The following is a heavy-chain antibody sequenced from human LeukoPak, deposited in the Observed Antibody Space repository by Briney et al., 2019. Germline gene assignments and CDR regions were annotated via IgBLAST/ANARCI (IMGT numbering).Heavy chain of an antibody. CDR2: IYHSGST. V-gene: IGHV4-30-2*01. D-gene: IGHD4-17*01. CDR3: ARDGNDYGDHGLIDY. CDR1: GGSISSGGYY. J-gene: IGHJ4*02. Sequence: SETLSLTCTVSGGSISSGGYYWSWIRQPPGKGLEWIGYIYHSGSTYYNPSLKSQVTISVDRSKNQFSLKLSSVTAADTAVYYCARDGNDYGDHGLIDYWGQGTLVTVSS.